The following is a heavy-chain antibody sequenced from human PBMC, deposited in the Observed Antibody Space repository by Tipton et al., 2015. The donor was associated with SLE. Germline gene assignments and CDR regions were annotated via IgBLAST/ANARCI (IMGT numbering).Heavy chain of an antibody. CDR2: IKQDGSEK. D-gene: IGHD3-3*01. V-gene: IGHV3-7*01. J-gene: IGHJ4*02. Sequence: SLRLSCEASEFTFSSYWMSWVRQAPGKGLEWVANIKQDGSEKYYVDSVKGRFTISRDNAKNSVYLQMNSLRAEDTAVYYCAKEMGDFWSGYYIGYFFDYWGQGTLVIVSS. CDR1: EFTFSSYW. CDR3: AKEMGDFWSGYYIGYFFDY.